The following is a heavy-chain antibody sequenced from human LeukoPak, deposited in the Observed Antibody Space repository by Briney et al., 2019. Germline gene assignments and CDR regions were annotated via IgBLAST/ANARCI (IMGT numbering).Heavy chain of an antibody. Sequence: ASVKVSCKASGYTFTSYYMHWVRQAPGQGLEWMGIINPSGGSTSYAQKFQGRVTMTRDTSTSTVYMELSSLRSEDTAVYYCARGEGAYYDSSGYYFDYWGQGTLVTVSS. CDR3: ARGEGAYYDSSGYYFDY. D-gene: IGHD3-22*01. V-gene: IGHV1-46*01. CDR2: INPSGGST. J-gene: IGHJ4*02. CDR1: GYTFTSYY.